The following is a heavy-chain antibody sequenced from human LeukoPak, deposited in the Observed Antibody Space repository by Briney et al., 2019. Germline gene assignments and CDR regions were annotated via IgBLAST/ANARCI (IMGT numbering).Heavy chain of an antibody. Sequence: SVKVSCKASRGTFSSYAISWVRQAPGQGLEWMGRIIPIFGTANYAQKFQGRVTITTDESTRTAYMELSSLRSEDTAVYYCATEERGYSYGTLAFDYWGQGTLVTVSS. CDR2: IIPIFGTA. D-gene: IGHD5-18*01. CDR1: RGTFSSYA. J-gene: IGHJ4*02. CDR3: ATEERGYSYGTLAFDY. V-gene: IGHV1-69*05.